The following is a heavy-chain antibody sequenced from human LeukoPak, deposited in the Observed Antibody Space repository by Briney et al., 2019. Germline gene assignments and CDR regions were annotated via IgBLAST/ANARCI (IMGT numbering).Heavy chain of an antibody. V-gene: IGHV4-34*01. CDR2: INHSGST. J-gene: IGHJ4*02. CDR1: GGSFSGYY. Sequence: SETLSLTCAVYGGSFSGYYWSWIRQPPGKGLEWIGEINHSGSTNYNPSLKSRVTISVDTSKNQFSLKLSSVTAADTAVYYCAIGGDIVATLWGYYFDYWGQGTLVTVSS. D-gene: IGHD5-12*01. CDR3: AIGGDIVATLWGYYFDY.